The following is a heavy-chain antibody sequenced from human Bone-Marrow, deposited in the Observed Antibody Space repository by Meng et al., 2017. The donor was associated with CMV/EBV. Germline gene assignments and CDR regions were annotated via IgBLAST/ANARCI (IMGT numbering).Heavy chain of an antibody. CDR3: AREQQWLVGEDYYYGMDV. Sequence: KVSCKGSGYSFTSYWIGWVRQMPGKGLEWMGIIYPGDSDTRYSPSFQGQVTISADKSISTAYLQWSSLKASDTAVYYCAREQQWLVGEDYYYGMDVWGQGTTVTVSS. CDR2: IYPGDSDT. J-gene: IGHJ6*02. V-gene: IGHV5-51*01. D-gene: IGHD6-19*01. CDR1: GYSFTSYW.